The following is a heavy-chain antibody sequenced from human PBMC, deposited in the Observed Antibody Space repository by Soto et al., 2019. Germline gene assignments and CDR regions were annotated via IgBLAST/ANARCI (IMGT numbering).Heavy chain of an antibody. V-gene: IGHV4-30-4*01. CDR2: IYYSGST. CDR1: GGSISSGDYY. Sequence: QVQLQESGPGLVKPSQTLSLTCTVSGGSISSGDYYWSWIRQPPGKGLEWIGDIYYSGSTYYNPSLRSRVTISVDTSKYQFSLKLSSVTAADTAVYYCARGVVVVAATFWYFDLWGRGTLVTVSS. CDR3: ARGVVVVAATFWYFDL. J-gene: IGHJ2*01. D-gene: IGHD2-15*01.